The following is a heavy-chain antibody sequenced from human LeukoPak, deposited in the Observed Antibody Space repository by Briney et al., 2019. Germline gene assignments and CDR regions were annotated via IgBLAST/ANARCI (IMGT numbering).Heavy chain of an antibody. CDR2: ISGSGGST. Sequence: GGSLRLSCAASGFIFSSYAMSWVRQAPGKGLEWASAISGSGGSTYYADSVKGRFTISRDNSKNTLYLQMNSLRAEDTAVYYCAKERTSYYYYMDVWGKGTTVTVSS. J-gene: IGHJ6*03. CDR1: GFIFSSYA. V-gene: IGHV3-23*01. CDR3: AKERTSYYYYMDV. D-gene: IGHD2-2*01.